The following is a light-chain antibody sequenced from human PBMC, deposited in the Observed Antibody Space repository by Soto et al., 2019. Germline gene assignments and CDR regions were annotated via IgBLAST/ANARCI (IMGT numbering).Light chain of an antibody. CDR3: CSYAGATTVI. J-gene: IGLJ2*01. V-gene: IGLV2-23*01. CDR2: EGS. Sequence: QSVLTQPASVSGSPGQSITISCTGTSSDVGSYNLVSWYQQHPGKAPKLMIYEGSNRPSGVSNRFSGSKSGNTASLTISGLQPEDEADYYCCSYAGATTVIFGGGTKVTVL. CDR1: SSDVGSYNL.